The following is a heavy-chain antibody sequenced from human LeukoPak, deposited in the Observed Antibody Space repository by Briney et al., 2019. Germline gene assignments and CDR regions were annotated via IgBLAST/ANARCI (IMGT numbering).Heavy chain of an antibody. CDR3: ARSRDYYYDSSGYYFDY. CDR1: GGTFSSYA. V-gene: IGHV1-69*13. Sequence: SVKVSCKASGGTFSSYAISWVRQAPGQGLEWMGGIIPIFGTANYAQKFQGRVTITADESTSTAYMGLSSLRSEDTAVYYCARSRDYYYDSSGYYFDYWGQGTLVTVSS. D-gene: IGHD3-22*01. CDR2: IIPIFGTA. J-gene: IGHJ4*02.